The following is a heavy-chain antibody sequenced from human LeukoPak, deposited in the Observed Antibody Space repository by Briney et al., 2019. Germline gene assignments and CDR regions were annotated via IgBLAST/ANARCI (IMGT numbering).Heavy chain of an antibody. D-gene: IGHD6-25*01. Sequence: PSETLSLTCTVSGGSISSCYWSWIRRPPGRGLEWIGYIYYTGSTNHNPSLKSRVTISVDTSKNQFSLKLTSVTPADTAVYYCASQDAAGYYFGYWGQGTLVTVPS. CDR1: GGSISSCY. J-gene: IGHJ4*02. V-gene: IGHV4-59*01. CDR2: IYYTGST. CDR3: ASQDAAGYYFGY.